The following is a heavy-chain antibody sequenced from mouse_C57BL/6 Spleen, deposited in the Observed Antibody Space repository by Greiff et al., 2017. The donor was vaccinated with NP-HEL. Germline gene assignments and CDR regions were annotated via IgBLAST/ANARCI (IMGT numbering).Heavy chain of an antibody. J-gene: IGHJ4*01. CDR2: IWGGGST. Sequence: VQLVESGPGLVAPSQSLSITCTVSGFSLTSYGVDWVRQPPGKGLEWLGVIWGGGSTNYNSALMSRLSISKDNSKSQVFLKMNSLQTDDTAMYYCAKRIDSSGEDYYAMDYWGQGTSVTVSS. CDR3: AKRIDSSGEDYYAMDY. V-gene: IGHV2-9*01. CDR1: GFSLTSYG. D-gene: IGHD3-2*02.